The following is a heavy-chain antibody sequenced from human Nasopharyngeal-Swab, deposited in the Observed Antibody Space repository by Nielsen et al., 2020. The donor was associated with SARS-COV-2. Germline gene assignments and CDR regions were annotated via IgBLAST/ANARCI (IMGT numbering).Heavy chain of an antibody. V-gene: IGHV1-24*01. J-gene: IGHJ5*02. CDR2: FDPEDGET. D-gene: IGHD2-8*01. CDR3: ATGPPTRLYCTNGVCYGGGWFDP. Sequence: ASVKVSCKVSGYTLTELSMHWVRQAPGKGLEWMGGFDPEDGETIYAQKFQGRVTMTEDTSTDTAYMELSSLRSADTAVYYCATGPPTRLYCTNGVCYGGGWFDPWGQGTLVTVSS. CDR1: GYTLTELS.